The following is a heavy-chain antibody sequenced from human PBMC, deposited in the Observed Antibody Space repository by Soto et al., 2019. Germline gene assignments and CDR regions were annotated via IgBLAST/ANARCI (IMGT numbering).Heavy chain of an antibody. J-gene: IGHJ6*02. Sequence: QLVESGGGVVQPGRSLRLSCAASGFTFSLYGMHWVRQAPGKGLEWVAVTSYDGSNKYYADSVKGRFTISRDNSKNTLYLKMNSLRAEDTAVYYCAKDSGYSGYDVYDYYYGMDVWGQGTTVTVSS. CDR3: AKDSGYSGYDVYDYYYGMDV. D-gene: IGHD5-12*01. V-gene: IGHV3-30*18. CDR2: TSYDGSNK. CDR1: GFTFSLYG.